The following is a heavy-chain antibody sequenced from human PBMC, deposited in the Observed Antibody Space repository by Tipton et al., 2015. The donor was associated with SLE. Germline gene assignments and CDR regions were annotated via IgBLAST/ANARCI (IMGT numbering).Heavy chain of an antibody. CDR3: AKWAVVVVVAATGPFDY. Sequence: SLRLSCAASGFTFSDHYMDWVRQAPGKGLEWVSAISGSGGSTYYADSVKGRFTISRDNSKNTLYLQMNSLRAEDTAVYYCAKWAVVVVVAATGPFDYWGQGTLVTVSS. CDR2: ISGSGGST. V-gene: IGHV3-23*01. J-gene: IGHJ4*02. D-gene: IGHD2-15*01. CDR1: GFTFSDHY.